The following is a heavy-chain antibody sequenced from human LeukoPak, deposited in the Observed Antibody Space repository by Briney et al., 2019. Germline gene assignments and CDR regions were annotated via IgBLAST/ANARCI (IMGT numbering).Heavy chain of an antibody. CDR2: ISGSGGST. V-gene: IGHV3-23*01. CDR1: GFTFSSYA. D-gene: IGHD2-15*01. J-gene: IGHJ4*02. Sequence: GGSLRLSCAASGFTFSSYAMNWVRQAPGKGVEWVSGISGSGGSTYYADSLTGRFTISRDNSKNTLYLQMNSLRAEDTAVYYCAKEACFGGSCSPDYWGQGTLVTVSS. CDR3: AKEACFGGSCSPDY.